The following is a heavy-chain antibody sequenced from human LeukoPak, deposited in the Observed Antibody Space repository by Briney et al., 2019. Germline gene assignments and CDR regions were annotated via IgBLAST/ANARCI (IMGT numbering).Heavy chain of an antibody. CDR3: ARDLYDILTGYYPPNFDY. CDR2: ISGSGGST. D-gene: IGHD3-9*01. Sequence: GGSLRLSCAASGFTFSSYGMSWVRQAPGKGLEWVSAISGSGGSTYYADSVKGRFTISRDNAKNSLYLQMNSLRAEDTAVYYCARDLYDILTGYYPPNFDYWGQGTLVTVSS. V-gene: IGHV3-23*01. J-gene: IGHJ4*02. CDR1: GFTFSSYG.